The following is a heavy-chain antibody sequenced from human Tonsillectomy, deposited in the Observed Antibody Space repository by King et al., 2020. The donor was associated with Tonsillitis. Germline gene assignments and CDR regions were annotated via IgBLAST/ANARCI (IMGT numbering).Heavy chain of an antibody. J-gene: IGHJ3*02. D-gene: IGHD2-15*01. CDR1: GFIFSDYN. CDR2: IRSRASYT. Sequence: QLVQSGGGLVKPGGSLRLSCAASGFIFSDYNMNWIRQAPGKGLEWVSYIRSRASYTNYAASVKGRFTNSRDNAKNSLYLQMNSLRAEDTAVYYCARCLVFTATRGEDGFDIWGQGTMVTVSS. V-gene: IGHV3-11*06. CDR3: ARCLVFTATRGEDGFDI.